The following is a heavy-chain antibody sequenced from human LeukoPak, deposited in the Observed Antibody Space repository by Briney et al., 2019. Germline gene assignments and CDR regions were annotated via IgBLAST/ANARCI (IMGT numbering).Heavy chain of an antibody. J-gene: IGHJ3*02. CDR1: GHPINTCSYY. D-gene: IGHD3-22*01. V-gene: IGHV4-39*07. CDR3: AKSNGYGLVDI. CDR2: IFYSGST. Sequence: WDTLTLLCSVSGHPINTCSYYWGPVCRPPGGGLECHGNIFYSGSTYYSPSLKSRVTISLDTSRNQFSLKLNSVTAADTAVYYCAKSNGYGLVDIWGQGTMDTGS.